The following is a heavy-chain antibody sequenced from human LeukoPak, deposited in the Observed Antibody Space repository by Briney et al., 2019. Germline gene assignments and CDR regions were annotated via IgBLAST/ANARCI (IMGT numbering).Heavy chain of an antibody. J-gene: IGHJ6*02. V-gene: IGHV3-66*01. D-gene: IGHD1-1*01. CDR3: ARDGFNEYYGMDV. Sequence: GGSLRLSCAASGFTVSSNYMSWVRQAPGKGLEWVSVIYSGVSTYYADSVKGRFTISRDNSKNTLYLQMNSLRAEDTAVYYCARDGFNEYYGMDVWGQGTTVTVSS. CDR2: IYSGVST. CDR1: GFTVSSNY.